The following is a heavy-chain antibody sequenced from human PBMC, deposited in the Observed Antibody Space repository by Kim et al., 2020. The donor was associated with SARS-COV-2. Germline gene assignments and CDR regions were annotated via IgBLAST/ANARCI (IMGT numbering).Heavy chain of an antibody. CDR1: GYTFTGYY. Sequence: ASVKVSCKASGYTFTGYYMHWVRQAPGQGLEWMGWINPNSGGTNYAQKFQGWVTMTRDTSISTAYMELSRLRSDDTAVYYCARTHRSITMIVDAFDIWGQGTMVTVSS. V-gene: IGHV1-2*04. CDR2: INPNSGGT. CDR3: ARTHRSITMIVDAFDI. D-gene: IGHD3-22*01. J-gene: IGHJ3*02.